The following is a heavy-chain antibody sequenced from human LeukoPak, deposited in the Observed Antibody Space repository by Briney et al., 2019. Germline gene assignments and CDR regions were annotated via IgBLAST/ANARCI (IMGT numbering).Heavy chain of an antibody. CDR1: GFTFSNYG. CDR3: AKESGHYDVEKGFDY. V-gene: IGHV3-30*02. CDR2: IWYDGSNK. D-gene: IGHD3-22*01. Sequence: GGSLRLSCAASGFTFSNYGMHWVRQAPGKGLEGGAFIWYDGSNKYYADSVKGRFTISRDNSKNTLYLQMNSLTVEDTAVYYCAKESGHYDVEKGFDYWGQGTLVTVSS. J-gene: IGHJ4*02.